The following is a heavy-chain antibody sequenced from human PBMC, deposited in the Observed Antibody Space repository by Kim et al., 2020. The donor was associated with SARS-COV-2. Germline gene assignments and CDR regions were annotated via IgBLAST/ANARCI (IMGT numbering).Heavy chain of an antibody. J-gene: IGHJ3*01. CDR1: GFTFSDHY. V-gene: IGHV3-72*01. CDR2: TRNKANSYTT. D-gene: IGHD2-15*01. Sequence: GGSLRLSCAASGFTFSDHYMDWVRQAPGKGLEWVGRTRNKANSYTTDYAASVKGRFTISRDEVKKSLYLQMNSLKTEDTAVYYCASPALYCSGGSCPDDAFDVWGQGTMVTVSS. CDR3: ASPALYCSGGSCPDDAFDV.